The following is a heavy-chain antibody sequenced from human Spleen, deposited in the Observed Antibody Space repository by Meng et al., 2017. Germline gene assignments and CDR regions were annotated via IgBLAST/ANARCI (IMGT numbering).Heavy chain of an antibody. CDR1: GFSLSTGGVA. D-gene: IGHD4-17*01. CDR3: AHTDGDPDAFDY. J-gene: IGHJ4*02. CDR2: IYWDDDK. Sequence: QITLKESGPTLVKPTQTLTLTCTFPGFSLSTGGVAVGWIRQPPGKALEWLALIYWDDDKRYGPSLKSRLTITKDTSKNQVVLIMTNMDHVDTATYYCAHTDGDPDAFDYWGQGTLVTVSS. V-gene: IGHV2-5*05.